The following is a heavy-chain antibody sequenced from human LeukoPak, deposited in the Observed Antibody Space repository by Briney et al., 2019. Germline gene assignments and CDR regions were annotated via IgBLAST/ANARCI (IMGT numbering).Heavy chain of an antibody. CDR2: INPNSGGT. CDR3: ARGIVVVPAAMTHYYYYMDV. V-gene: IGHV1-2*02. J-gene: IGHJ6*03. D-gene: IGHD2-2*01. CDR1: GYTFTGYF. Sequence: ASVKVSCKASGYTFTGYFMHWVRQAPGQGLEWMGWINPNSGGTNYAQKFQGRVTMTRDTSISTAYMELSRLRSDDTAVYYCARGIVVVPAAMTHYYYYMDVWGKGTTVTVSS.